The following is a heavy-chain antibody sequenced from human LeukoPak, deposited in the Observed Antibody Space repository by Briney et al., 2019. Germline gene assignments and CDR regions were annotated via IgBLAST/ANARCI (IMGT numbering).Heavy chain of an antibody. D-gene: IGHD3-22*01. J-gene: IGHJ4*02. CDR3: ARDWDYYDSSGPDY. Sequence: GGSLRHSCAASGFTFSSYAMHWVRQAPGEGLEWVAVISYDGSNKYYADSAKGRFTISRDNSKNTLYLQMNSLRAEDTAVYYCARDWDYYDSSGPDYWGQGTLVTVSS. CDR2: ISYDGSNK. V-gene: IGHV3-30-3*01. CDR1: GFTFSSYA.